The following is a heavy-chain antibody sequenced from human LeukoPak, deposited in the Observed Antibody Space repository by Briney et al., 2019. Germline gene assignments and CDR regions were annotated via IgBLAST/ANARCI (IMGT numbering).Heavy chain of an antibody. CDR1: GFTFSDYY. D-gene: IGHD1-20*01. CDR3: ARGRGGDNSNWFDP. J-gene: IGHJ5*02. CDR2: ISSSGSTI. V-gene: IGHV3-11*04. Sequence: GGSLRLSCAASGFTFSDYYMSWIRQAPGKGLEWVSYISSSGSTIYYADSVKGRFTISRDSANNSLYLQMTGLRAEDTAVYYCARGRGGDNSNWFDPWGPGTLVTVSS.